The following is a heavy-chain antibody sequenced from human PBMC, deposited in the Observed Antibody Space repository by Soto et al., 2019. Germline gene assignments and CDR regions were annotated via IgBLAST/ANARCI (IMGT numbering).Heavy chain of an antibody. CDR1: GFTFSSYG. Sequence: GGSLRLSCAASGFTFSSYGMHWVRQAPGKGLEWVAVIWYDGSNKYYADSVKGRFTISRDNSKNTLYLQMNSLRAEDTAVYYCARERYCSGGSCYSNWFDPWGQGTLLTVSS. CDR3: ARERYCSGGSCYSNWFDP. V-gene: IGHV3-33*01. D-gene: IGHD2-15*01. J-gene: IGHJ5*02. CDR2: IWYDGSNK.